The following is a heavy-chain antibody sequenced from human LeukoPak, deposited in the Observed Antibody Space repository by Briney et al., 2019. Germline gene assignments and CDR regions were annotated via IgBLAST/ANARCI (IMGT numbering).Heavy chain of an antibody. V-gene: IGHV3-9*01. Sequence: GRSLRLSCAASGFTFDDYAMHWVRQAPGKGLEWVSGISWNSGSIGYADSVKGRFTISRDNSKNTLYLQMNSLRAEDTAVYYCAKETGTLKNYYDSSGIDYWGQGTLVTVSS. CDR1: GFTFDDYA. CDR2: ISWNSGSI. J-gene: IGHJ4*02. D-gene: IGHD3-22*01. CDR3: AKETGTLKNYYDSSGIDY.